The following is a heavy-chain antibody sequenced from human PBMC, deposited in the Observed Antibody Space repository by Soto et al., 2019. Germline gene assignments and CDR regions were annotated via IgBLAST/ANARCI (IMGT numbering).Heavy chain of an antibody. D-gene: IGHD4-17*01. V-gene: IGHV4-34*01. CDR3: ARVRATVTSFDY. CDR2: INHSGST. J-gene: IGHJ4*02. CDR1: GGSFSGYY. Sequence: SETLSLTCAVYGGSFSGYYWSWIRQPPGKGLEWIGEINHSGSTNYNPSLKSRVTISVDTSKNQFSLKLSPVTAADTAVYYCARVRATVTSFDYWGQGTLVTVSS.